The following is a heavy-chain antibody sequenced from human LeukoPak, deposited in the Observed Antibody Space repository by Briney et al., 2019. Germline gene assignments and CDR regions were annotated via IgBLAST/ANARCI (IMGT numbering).Heavy chain of an antibody. CDR2: IYHSGST. D-gene: IGHD3-9*01. V-gene: IGHV4-4*02. CDR1: GGSISSSNW. J-gene: IGHJ4*02. Sequence: SGTLSLTCAVSGGSISSSNWWSWVRQPPGKGLEWIGEIYHSGSTNYNPSLKSRVTISVDTSKNQFSLKLSSVTAADTAVYYCARWGTNDILTGHIGRPFDYWGQGTLVTVSS. CDR3: ARWGTNDILTGHIGRPFDY.